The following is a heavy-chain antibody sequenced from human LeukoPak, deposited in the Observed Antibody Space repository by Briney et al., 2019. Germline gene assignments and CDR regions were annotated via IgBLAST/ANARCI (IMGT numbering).Heavy chain of an antibody. CDR1: GFTFRSHG. Sequence: GGSLRLSCAASGFTFRSHGMNWVRQAPGKGLEWVSGISGSGDITYYADSVVGRFTISRDNSKNTLYLQMNSLRAEDTAVYYCASSSGWYKQFDYWGQGTLVTVSS. J-gene: IGHJ4*02. CDR3: ASSSGWYKQFDY. V-gene: IGHV3-23*01. D-gene: IGHD6-19*01. CDR2: ISGSGDIT.